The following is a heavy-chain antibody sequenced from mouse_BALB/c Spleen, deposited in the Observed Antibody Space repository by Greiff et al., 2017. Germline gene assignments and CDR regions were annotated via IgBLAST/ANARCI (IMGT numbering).Heavy chain of an antibody. Sequence: VQLQQPGAELVKPGASVKLSCKASGYTFTSYWMHWVKQRPGQGLEWIGEINPSNGRTNYNEKFKSKATLTVDKSSSTAYMQLSSLTSEDSAVYYCARWGGMFAYWGQGTLVTVSA. V-gene: IGHV1S81*02. CDR2: INPSNGRT. CDR1: GYTFTSYW. CDR3: ARWGGMFAY. D-gene: IGHD1-1*02. J-gene: IGHJ3*01.